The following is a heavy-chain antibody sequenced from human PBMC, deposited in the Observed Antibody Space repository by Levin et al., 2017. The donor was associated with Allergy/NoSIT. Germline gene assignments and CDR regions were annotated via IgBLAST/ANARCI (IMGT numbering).Heavy chain of an antibody. CDR2: IINSGVGT. CDR1: GFTFNNYA. D-gene: IGHD6-19*01. V-gene: IGHV3-23*01. CDR3: AKDAIRGSDQPYYFDY. Sequence: SGGSLRLSCAASGFTFNNYAMSWVRQAPGKGLEWVSAIINSGVGTYYADSVKGRFTISRDNSKNTMYLQINSLRAEDTAVYFCAKDAIRGSDQPYYFDYWGQGTLVTASS. J-gene: IGHJ4*02.